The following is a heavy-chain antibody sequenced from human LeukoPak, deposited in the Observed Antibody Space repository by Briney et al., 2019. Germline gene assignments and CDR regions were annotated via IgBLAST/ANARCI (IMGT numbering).Heavy chain of an antibody. V-gene: IGHV3-73*01. Sequence: PGGSLRLSCVASGSTFSDSAIHWVRQSSGKGLEWIGHMDKETNLYATALAASVKGRFTVSRDDSKNTAYLHMNSLKTEDTALYYCTRDSGTYNWFDPWGQGTLVTVSS. J-gene: IGHJ5*02. CDR2: MDKETNLYAT. CDR3: TRDSGTYNWFDP. CDR1: GSTFSDSA. D-gene: IGHD1-26*01.